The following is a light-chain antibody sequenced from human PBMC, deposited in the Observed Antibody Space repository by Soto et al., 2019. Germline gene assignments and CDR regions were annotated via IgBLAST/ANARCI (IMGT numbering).Light chain of an antibody. V-gene: IGKV1-13*02. Sequence: AIQLTQSPSSLSASVGDKVTITCRASQDIRSSLAWYQQKPGTPPNLLIYDASSLQSGVPSRFSGSGSGTDFTLSITSLQPEDFAPYYCQQFKTYPITFGPGTKVDI. CDR1: QDIRSS. J-gene: IGKJ3*01. CDR2: DAS. CDR3: QQFKTYPIT.